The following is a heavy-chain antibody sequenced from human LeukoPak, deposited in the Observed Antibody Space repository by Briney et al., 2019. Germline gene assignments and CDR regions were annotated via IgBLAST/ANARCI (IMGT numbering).Heavy chain of an antibody. J-gene: IGHJ4*02. V-gene: IGHV3-23*01. CDR3: GKVLQPVRLLWYSPRPYYFDY. CDR2: ISGSGGST. CDR1: GFTFSSYA. D-gene: IGHD3-10*01. Sequence: PGGSLRLSCAASGFTFSSYAMSWVRQAPGKGLEWVSAISGSGGSTYYADSVKGRFTISRDNSKNTLYLQMNSLRAEDTAVYYCGKVLQPVRLLWYSPRPYYFDYWGQGTLVTVSS.